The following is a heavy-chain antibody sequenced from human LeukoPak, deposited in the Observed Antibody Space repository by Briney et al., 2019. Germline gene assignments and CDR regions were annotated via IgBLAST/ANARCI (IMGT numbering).Heavy chain of an antibody. D-gene: IGHD4/OR15-4a*01. J-gene: IGHJ4*02. V-gene: IGHV4-61*08. CDR2: IYYSGST. Sequence: SETLSLTCTVSGGSISSGGYYWTWIRQPPGKGLEWIGNIYYSGSTNYNPSLKSRVTISIDTSKNQFSLKLSSVTAADTAVYYCARETYPNYYFDYWGQGTLVTVSS. CDR3: ARETYPNYYFDY. CDR1: GGSISSGGYY.